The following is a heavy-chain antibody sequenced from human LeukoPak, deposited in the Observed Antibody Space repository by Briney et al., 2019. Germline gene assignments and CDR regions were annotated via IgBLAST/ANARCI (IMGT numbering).Heavy chain of an antibody. Sequence: PSETLSLTCTVSGGSISSYYWSWIRQPPGKGLEWIGYIYYSGSTNYNPSLKSRVTISVDTSKNQFSLKLSSVTAADTAVYYCASSRWLGRFDYWGQGTLVTVSS. CDR3: ASSRWLGRFDY. D-gene: IGHD6-19*01. CDR1: GGSISSYY. CDR2: IYYSGST. J-gene: IGHJ4*02. V-gene: IGHV4-59*12.